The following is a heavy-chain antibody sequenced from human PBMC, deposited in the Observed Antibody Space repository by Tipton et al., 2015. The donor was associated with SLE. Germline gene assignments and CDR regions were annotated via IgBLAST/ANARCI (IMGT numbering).Heavy chain of an antibody. CDR2: IYHSGTT. CDR3: ARHADESGLS. V-gene: IGHV4-38-2*01. D-gene: IGHD3/OR15-3a*01. CDR1: GYSISSGYY. Sequence: TLSLTCAVSGYSISSGYYWGWIRQPPGKGLEWIGNIYHSGTTYYNSSLKSRVTISVDTSKNQFSLKLSSVTAAGTAVYYWARHADESGLSWGQGTLVTVSS. J-gene: IGHJ4*02.